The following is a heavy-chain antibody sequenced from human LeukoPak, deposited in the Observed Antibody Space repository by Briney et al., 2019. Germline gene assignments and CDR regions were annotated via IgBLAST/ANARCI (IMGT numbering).Heavy chain of an antibody. CDR3: ASLWGYYYDSSGYYYDAFDI. J-gene: IGHJ3*02. CDR1: GGSISNFY. Sequence: PSETLSLTCTVSGGSISNFYWSWIRQPPGKELERIGYISDREGATYNPSLKSRVTISVDTSKNQFSLKLSSVTAADTAVYYCASLWGYYYDSSGYYYDAFDIWGQGTMVTVSS. V-gene: IGHV4-59*08. D-gene: IGHD3-22*01. CDR2: ISDREGA.